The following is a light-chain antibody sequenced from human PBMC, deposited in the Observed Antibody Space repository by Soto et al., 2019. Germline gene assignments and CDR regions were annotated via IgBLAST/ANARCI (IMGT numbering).Light chain of an antibody. CDR3: AAWDDSLSGVL. CDR2: TNI. J-gene: IGLJ2*01. CDR1: NSNIGTNT. Sequence: QSVLAQPPSASGTPGQTVIISCSGSNSNIGTNTVSWFQQFPGTAPKLLIFTNIQRPSGVPDRFSGSKSGTSASLAISRLQSEDEADYYCAAWDDSLSGVLFGGGTQLTVL. V-gene: IGLV1-44*01.